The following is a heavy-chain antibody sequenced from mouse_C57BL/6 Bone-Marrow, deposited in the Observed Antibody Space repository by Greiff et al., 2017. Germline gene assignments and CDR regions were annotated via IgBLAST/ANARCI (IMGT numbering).Heavy chain of an antibody. J-gene: IGHJ3*01. CDR2: ISYDGSN. D-gene: IGHD3-2*02. V-gene: IGHV3-6*01. CDR1: GYSITSGYY. Sequence: EVQLQESGPGLVKPSQSLSLTCSVTGYSITSGYYWNWIRQFPGNKLEWMGYISYDGSNNYNPSLKNRISITRDTSKNQFFLKLNSVTTEDTATYYCAREELRLPWFAYWGQGTLVTVSA. CDR3: AREELRLPWFAY.